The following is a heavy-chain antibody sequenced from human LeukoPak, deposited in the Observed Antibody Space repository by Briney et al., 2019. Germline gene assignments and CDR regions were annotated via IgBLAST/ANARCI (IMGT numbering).Heavy chain of an antibody. J-gene: IGHJ4*02. CDR2: IYSGGST. Sequence: GGSLRLSCAASGFTVSSNYMTWVRQAPGKGLEWVSVIYSGGSTYYADSVKGRFTISRDNSKNTLYLQMSSLRAEDTAVYYCVSGISGWSPFDYWGQGTLVTVSS. V-gene: IGHV3-53*01. D-gene: IGHD6-19*01. CDR1: GFTVSSNY. CDR3: VSGISGWSPFDY.